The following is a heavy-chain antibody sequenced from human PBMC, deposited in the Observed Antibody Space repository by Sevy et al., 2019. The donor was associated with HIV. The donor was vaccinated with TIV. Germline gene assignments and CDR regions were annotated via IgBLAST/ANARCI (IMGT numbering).Heavy chain of an antibody. D-gene: IGHD2-8*01. J-gene: IGHJ4*02. Sequence: GGSLRLSCAASGFTFSDHYMDWVRQAPEKGLEWVGRSRNKANSYTTEYAASVKGRFTVSRDDSKNSLYLQMNSLKTEDTAVYYCVRDSYNGNHYYFDYWGRGTLVTVSS. CDR3: VRDSYNGNHYYFDY. CDR2: SRNKANSYTT. CDR1: GFTFSDHY. V-gene: IGHV3-72*01.